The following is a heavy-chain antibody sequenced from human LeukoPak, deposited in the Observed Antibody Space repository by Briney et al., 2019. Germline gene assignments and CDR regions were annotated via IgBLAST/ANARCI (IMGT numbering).Heavy chain of an antibody. V-gene: IGHV3-11*04. Sequence: GGSLRLSCAASGFTFSDYYMSWIRQAPGKGLEWVSYISSSGSTIYYADSVKGRFTISRDNAKNSLYLQMNSLRAEDTAVYYCARGSSPTVVAATVFDYWGQGTLVTVSS. CDR2: ISSSGSTI. CDR1: GFTFSDYY. D-gene: IGHD2-15*01. CDR3: ARGSSPTVVAATVFDY. J-gene: IGHJ4*02.